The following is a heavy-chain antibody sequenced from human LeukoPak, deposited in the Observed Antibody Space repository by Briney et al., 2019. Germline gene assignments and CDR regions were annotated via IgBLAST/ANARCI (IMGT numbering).Heavy chain of an antibody. J-gene: IGHJ4*02. CDR1: GFTFSSYG. D-gene: IGHD3-3*01. Sequence: PGRSLRLSCAASGFTFSSYGMHWVRQAPGKGLEWVAVISYDGSNKYYADSVKGRFTISRDNSKNTLYLQMNSLRAEDTAVYYCAKLPRSGLPPPDYWGQGTLVTVSS. V-gene: IGHV3-30*18. CDR2: ISYDGSNK. CDR3: AKLPRSGLPPPDY.